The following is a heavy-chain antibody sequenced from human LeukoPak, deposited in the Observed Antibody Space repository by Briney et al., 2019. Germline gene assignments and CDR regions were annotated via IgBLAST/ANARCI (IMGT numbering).Heavy chain of an antibody. CDR3: AKDLYHDILTGYYNVSPPNPFDY. V-gene: IGHV3-23*01. CDR2: ISGSGGST. J-gene: IGHJ4*02. Sequence: PGGSLRLSCAASGFTFSSYGMSWVRQAPGKGLEWVSAISGSGGSTYYADSVKGRFTISRDNSKNTLYLQMNSLRAEDTAVYYCAKDLYHDILTGYYNVSPPNPFDYWGQGTLVTVSS. CDR1: GFTFSSYG. D-gene: IGHD3-9*01.